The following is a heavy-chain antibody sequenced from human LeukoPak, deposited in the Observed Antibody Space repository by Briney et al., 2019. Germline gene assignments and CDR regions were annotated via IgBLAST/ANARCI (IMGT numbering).Heavy chain of an antibody. D-gene: IGHD2-15*01. CDR2: IFYSGTT. CDR1: GGSISSYY. J-gene: IGHJ5*02. V-gene: IGHV4-59*01. Sequence: PSETLSLTCSVSGGSISSYYGSWIRQPPGMGLEWIGYIFYSGTTNYNPSLKSRVTISVDTSKNQFSLRLTSVTAADTAVYYCARDDVPYSAWGQGTLVTVSS. CDR3: ARDDVPYSA.